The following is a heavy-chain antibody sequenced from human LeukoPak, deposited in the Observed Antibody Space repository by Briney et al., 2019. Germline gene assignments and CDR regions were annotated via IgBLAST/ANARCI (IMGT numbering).Heavy chain of an antibody. Sequence: AGGSLRLSCAASGFTFSSYGMHWVRQAPGKGLEWVAVIWYDGSNKYYADSVKGRFTISRDNSKNTLYLQMNSLRVEDTAVYYCAREGLAVAAYFDYWGQEPWSPSPQ. CDR2: IWYDGSNK. CDR1: GFTFSSYG. D-gene: IGHD6-19*01. J-gene: IGHJ4*01. V-gene: IGHV3-33*01. CDR3: AREGLAVAAYFDY.